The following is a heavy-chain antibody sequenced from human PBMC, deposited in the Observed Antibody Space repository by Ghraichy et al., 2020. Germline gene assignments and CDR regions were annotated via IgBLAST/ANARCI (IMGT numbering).Heavy chain of an antibody. D-gene: IGHD2-15*01. CDR3: ARESSPGIVCSGGSCYRFDP. V-gene: IGHV1-3*01. CDR1: GYTFTSYA. Sequence: ASVKVSCKASGYTFTSYAMHWVRQAPGQRLEWMGWINGGNGNTKYSQQFQGRVTITRDTSASTAYMELSSLRSEDTAVYYCARESSPGIVCSGGSCYRFDPWGQGTLVTVSS. J-gene: IGHJ5*02. CDR2: INGGNGNT.